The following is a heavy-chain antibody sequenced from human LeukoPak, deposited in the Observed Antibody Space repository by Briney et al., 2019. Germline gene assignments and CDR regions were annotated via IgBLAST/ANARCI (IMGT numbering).Heavy chain of an antibody. D-gene: IGHD3-22*01. Sequence: GESLKISCKGSGYTFTNYWIGWVRQMPGKGLEWMGIIYPGDSDTRYSPSFQGQVTISADKSISTAYLQWSSLRASDTAIYYCARRYDNSEYFTYWGQGTLVTVSS. CDR1: GYTFTNYW. CDR3: ARRYDNSEYFTY. CDR2: IYPGDSDT. J-gene: IGHJ4*02. V-gene: IGHV5-51*01.